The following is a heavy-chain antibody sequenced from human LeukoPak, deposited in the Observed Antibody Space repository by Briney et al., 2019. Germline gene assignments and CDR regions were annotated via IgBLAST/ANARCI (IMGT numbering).Heavy chain of an antibody. CDR2: IHHSGST. D-gene: IGHD4-17*01. CDR3: ARTTTVTTESFDY. CDR1: GGSISSSNW. Sequence: PSETLSLTCAVSGGSISSSNWWSWVRQPPGKELEWIGEIHHSGSTNYNPSLKSRVTISVDKSKNQFSLKLSSVTAADTAVYYCARTTTVTTESFDYWGQGTLVTVSS. J-gene: IGHJ4*02. V-gene: IGHV4-4*02.